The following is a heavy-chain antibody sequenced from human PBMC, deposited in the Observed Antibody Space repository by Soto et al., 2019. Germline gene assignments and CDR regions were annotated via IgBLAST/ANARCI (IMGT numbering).Heavy chain of an antibody. CDR1: GSFFSSYA. Sequence: EVQLLESGGGLVQPGGSLRLSCAASGSFFSSYAMSWVRQAPGKGLEWVSGIGGSGGYKSYADSVKGRFTISRDNSKNTVDLQMESLGAEDTAVYYCAKDAAMVSSTVNYFDYWGQGTLVAVSS. CDR2: IGGSGGYK. J-gene: IGHJ4*02. D-gene: IGHD6-13*01. CDR3: AKDAAMVSSTVNYFDY. V-gene: IGHV3-23*01.